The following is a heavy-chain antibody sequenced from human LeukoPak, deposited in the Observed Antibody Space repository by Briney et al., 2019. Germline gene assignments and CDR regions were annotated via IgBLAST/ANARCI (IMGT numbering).Heavy chain of an antibody. CDR3: TRVYYYDSSGYSHYFDY. Sequence: GGSLRLSCTASGLTFGDYAMSWVRQAPGKGLERVGFIRSKAYGGTTEYAASVKGRFTISRDDSKSIAYLQMNSLKTEDTAVYYCTRVYYYDSSGYSHYFDYWGQGTLVTVSS. D-gene: IGHD3-22*01. CDR1: GLTFGDYA. CDR2: IRSKAYGGTT. J-gene: IGHJ4*02. V-gene: IGHV3-49*04.